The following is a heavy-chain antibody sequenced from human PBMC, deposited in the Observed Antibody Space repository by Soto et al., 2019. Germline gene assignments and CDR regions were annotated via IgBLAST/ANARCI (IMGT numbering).Heavy chain of an antibody. D-gene: IGHD1-1*01. J-gene: IGHJ4*02. CDR3: ARATGYYFDS. V-gene: IGHV4-59*12. Sequence: SETLSLTCTVSGGSISSYYWSWIRQPPGKGLEWIGYIYYSGSTNYNPSLKSRVTISVDTSKNHFSLKLSSVTAADSAVYYCARATGYYFDSWGQGTLVTVPQ. CDR2: IYYSGST. CDR1: GGSISSYY.